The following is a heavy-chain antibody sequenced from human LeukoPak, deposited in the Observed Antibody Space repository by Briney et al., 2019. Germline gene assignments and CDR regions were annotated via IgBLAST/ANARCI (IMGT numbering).Heavy chain of an antibody. D-gene: IGHD3-3*01. Sequence: GGSLRLSCAASGFDFSVYSMNWVRQAPGKGLEWISYITSDRNTIYYADSVRGRFTISRDNAKKSVYLELSDLRADDTAMYYSARSTEWFADYWGQGTLVSVSS. CDR2: ITSDRNTI. J-gene: IGHJ4*02. CDR1: GFDFSVYS. CDR3: ARSTEWFADY. V-gene: IGHV3-48*01.